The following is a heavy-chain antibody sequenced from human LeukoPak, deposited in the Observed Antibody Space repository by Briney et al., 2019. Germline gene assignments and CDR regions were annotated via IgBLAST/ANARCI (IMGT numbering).Heavy chain of an antibody. CDR2: ISGSGGST. Sequence: PGGSLRLSCAASGFTFSSYAMSWVRQAPGKGLEWVSAISGSGGSTYYADSAKGRFTISRDDSKNTLYLQMNSLRAEDTAAYYCAKDQIVGATKGCAFDIWGQGTMVTVSS. D-gene: IGHD1-26*01. J-gene: IGHJ3*02. V-gene: IGHV3-23*01. CDR3: AKDQIVGATKGCAFDI. CDR1: GFTFSSYA.